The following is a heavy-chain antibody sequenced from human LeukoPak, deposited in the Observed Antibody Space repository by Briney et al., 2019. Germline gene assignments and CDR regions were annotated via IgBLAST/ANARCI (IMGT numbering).Heavy chain of an antibody. CDR3: ARPESPNDGFDI. CDR1: GYSFNHYW. J-gene: IGHJ3*02. V-gene: IGHV5-51*01. CDR2: IYPDASDT. Sequence: GESLKISCKGPGYSFNHYWIGWVRQMPGKGPERTGIIYPDASDTRHSPSFQGQVTISADNSVSTAYLQWSSLKASDTAIYYCARPESPNDGFDIWGQGTMVTVSS.